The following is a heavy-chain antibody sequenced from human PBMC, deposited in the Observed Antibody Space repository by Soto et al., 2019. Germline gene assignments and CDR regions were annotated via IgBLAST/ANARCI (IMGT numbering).Heavy chain of an antibody. Sequence: QVKLVQSGAEVKRPGASVKVSCKASGYILADYYVHWVRQAPGQGLEWMGWINANTGGTLYAQNPQGRVTMTRDTSIGTAYLDLSRLRSDDTAVYYCARGNSGMDVWGQGTTVTVSS. CDR1: GYILADYY. CDR2: INANTGGT. J-gene: IGHJ6*02. V-gene: IGHV1-2*02. CDR3: ARGNSGMDV.